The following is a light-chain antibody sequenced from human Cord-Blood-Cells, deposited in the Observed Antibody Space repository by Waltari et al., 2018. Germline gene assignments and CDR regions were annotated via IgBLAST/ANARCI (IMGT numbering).Light chain of an antibody. V-gene: IGKV3-11*01. CDR2: DAS. Sequence: EIVLTQPPATLSLSPGARAPLTCRASQSVSSYLAWYQQKPVQAPRLLISDASNRATGIPARFSGSGSVTDFTLTISSLEPEDFAVYYCQQRSNWPPVLYSFGQGTKLEIK. CDR3: QQRSNWPPVLYS. J-gene: IGKJ2*03. CDR1: QSVSSY.